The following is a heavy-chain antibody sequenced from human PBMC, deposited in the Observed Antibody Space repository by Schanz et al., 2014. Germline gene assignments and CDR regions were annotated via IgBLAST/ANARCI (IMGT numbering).Heavy chain of an antibody. J-gene: IGHJ4*02. V-gene: IGHV7-4-1*02. CDR1: AYTFTSYD. CDR3: TTETIAMAGAFYI. Sequence: QVQLVQSGAEVKKPGASVKVSCKASAYTFTSYDMNWVRQAPGQGLEWVGWINTNTGNPTYAHGFTGRFVFSLDTSVSTAYLQISSLKAEDTAAYYCTTETIAMAGAFYIWGPGTMVTVSS. CDR2: INTNTGNP. D-gene: IGHD6-19*01.